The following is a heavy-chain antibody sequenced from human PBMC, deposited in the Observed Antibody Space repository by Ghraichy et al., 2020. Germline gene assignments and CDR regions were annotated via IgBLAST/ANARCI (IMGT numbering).Heavy chain of an antibody. CDR2: IRKDGSEK. D-gene: IGHD6-19*01. CDR3: ARRRSDNGWDLDY. V-gene: IGHV3-7*04. CDR1: GFTFSNYL. Sequence: GGSPRLSCTASGFTFSNYLMSWVRQAPGKGLEWVATIRKDGSEKFYLDSVKGRFTISRDNAKDSLSLQMNSLRAEDTAVYYCARRRSDNGWDLDYWGQGTLVTVSS. J-gene: IGHJ4*02.